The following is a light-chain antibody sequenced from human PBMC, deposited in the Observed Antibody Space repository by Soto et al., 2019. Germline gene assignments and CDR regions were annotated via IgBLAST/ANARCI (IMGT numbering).Light chain of an antibody. J-gene: IGKJ4*01. Sequence: EIQMTQSPSSLSASVGDRVTITCQASQDIKKYLNWYQQTPGKAPKLLIYGASSLQIGVPSRFSAGGSATDFTFTISGLQPEDTATYFCQQYDNLPLTFGGGTKVEI. CDR2: GAS. CDR1: QDIKKY. V-gene: IGKV1-33*01. CDR3: QQYDNLPLT.